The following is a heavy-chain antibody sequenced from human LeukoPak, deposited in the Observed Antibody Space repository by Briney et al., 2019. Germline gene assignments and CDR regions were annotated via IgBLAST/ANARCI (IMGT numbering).Heavy chain of an antibody. CDR2: ISYDGSNK. CDR1: GFTFSSYA. Sequence: PGGSLRLSCAASGFTFSSYAMHWVRQAPGKGLEWVAVISYDGSNKYYADSVKGRFTISRDNSKNTLYLQMNSLRAEDTAAYYCARGHVVRGAHYFDYWGQGTLVTASS. CDR3: ARGHVVRGAHYFDY. J-gene: IGHJ4*02. D-gene: IGHD3-10*01. V-gene: IGHV3-30-3*01.